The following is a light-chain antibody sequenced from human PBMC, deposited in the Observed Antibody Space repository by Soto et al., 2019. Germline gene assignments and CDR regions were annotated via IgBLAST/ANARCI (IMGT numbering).Light chain of an antibody. Sequence: DIPMTQSPSTLSASVGDRVTITCRASQSIETWLAWYQQKPGKAPKLLIYDAFTLQSGVPSRFSGSGYGTEFTLTISSLQPDDSATYYCQQYNSYSGYTFGQGTKLEIK. CDR3: QQYNSYSGYT. CDR2: DAF. J-gene: IGKJ2*01. V-gene: IGKV1-5*01. CDR1: QSIETW.